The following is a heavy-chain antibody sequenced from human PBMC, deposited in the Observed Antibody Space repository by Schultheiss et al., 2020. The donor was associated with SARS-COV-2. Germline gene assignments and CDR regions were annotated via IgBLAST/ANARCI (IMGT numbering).Heavy chain of an antibody. J-gene: IGHJ6*02. Sequence: GESLKISCAASGFTFSSYEMNWVRQAPGKGLEWVSYISSSGSTIYYADSVKGRFTISRDNAKNSLYLQMNSLRAEDTAVYYCARGDSTRDYYYYGMDVWGQGTTVTVSS. CDR1: GFTFSSYE. D-gene: IGHD3-22*01. CDR3: ARGDSTRDYYYYGMDV. V-gene: IGHV3-48*03. CDR2: ISSSGSTI.